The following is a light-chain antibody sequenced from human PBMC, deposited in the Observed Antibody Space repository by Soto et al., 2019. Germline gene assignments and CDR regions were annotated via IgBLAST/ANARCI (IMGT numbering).Light chain of an antibody. CDR1: QSVSSNY. CDR3: HQYGSSSWT. Sequence: EIVLTQSPGTLYLSPGERATLSCRASQSVSSNYLAWYQQKPGQAPRLLIYGASSRATGIPDRFSGSGSGTDFTLTITRLEPEDFAVYYCHQYGSSSWTFGQGTKVDIK. CDR2: GAS. V-gene: IGKV3-20*01. J-gene: IGKJ1*01.